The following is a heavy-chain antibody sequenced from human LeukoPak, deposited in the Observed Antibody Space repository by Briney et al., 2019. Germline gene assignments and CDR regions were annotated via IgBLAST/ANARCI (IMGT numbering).Heavy chain of an antibody. Sequence: PGVSLRLSCAASGFTFSSYSMNWVRQAPGEGLEWVSSISSSSSYIYYADSVKGRFTISRDNAKNSLYLQMNSLRAEDTAVYYCARGPFILWFGELLFDYWGQGTLVTVSS. J-gene: IGHJ4*02. CDR2: ISSSSSYI. CDR3: ARGPFILWFGELLFDY. D-gene: IGHD3-10*01. V-gene: IGHV3-21*01. CDR1: GFTFSSYS.